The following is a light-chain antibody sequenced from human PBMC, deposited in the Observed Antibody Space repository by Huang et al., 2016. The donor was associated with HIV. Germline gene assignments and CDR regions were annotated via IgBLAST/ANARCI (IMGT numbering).Light chain of an antibody. CDR3: QKYDSAPLT. V-gene: IGKV1-27*01. CDR2: AAS. J-gene: IGKJ4*01. CDR1: QGISNS. Sequence: DIQMTQSPSSLSASVGDRVTITCRASQGISNSLAWYQQKPGKVPRLLIYAASTVQSGVPSRFSGSRSGRDFSLTIGSLQPEDVATYYCQKYDSAPLTFGGGTKVEI.